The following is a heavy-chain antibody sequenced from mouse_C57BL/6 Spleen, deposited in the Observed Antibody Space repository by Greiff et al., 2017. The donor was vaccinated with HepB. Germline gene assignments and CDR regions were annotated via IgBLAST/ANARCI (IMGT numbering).Heavy chain of an antibody. V-gene: IGHV5-4*01. CDR1: GFTFSSYA. CDR2: ISDGGSYT. Sequence: EVKVEESGGGLVKPGGSLKLSYAASGFTFSSYAMSWVRQTPEKRLEWVATISDGGSYTYYPDNVKGRFTISRDNAKNNLYLQMSHLKSEDTAMYYCARDGDWYFDVWGTGTTVTVSS. J-gene: IGHJ1*03. CDR3: ARDGDWYFDV.